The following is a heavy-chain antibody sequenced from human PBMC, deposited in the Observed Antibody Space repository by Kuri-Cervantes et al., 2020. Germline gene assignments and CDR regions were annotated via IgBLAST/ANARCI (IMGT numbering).Heavy chain of an antibody. CDR3: ARGDDSRWFQD. J-gene: IGHJ1*01. V-gene: IGHV3-7*04. D-gene: IGHD3-10*01. CDR2: IDRDGREI. CDR1: GFTYSGYW. Sequence: GESLKISCATSGFTYSGYWMTWVRQAPGKGLEWVASIDRDGREISYVDSVKGRFTISRDNAKNSLSLQMNSLRAEDTALYYCARGDDSRWFQDWGQGTLVTVSS.